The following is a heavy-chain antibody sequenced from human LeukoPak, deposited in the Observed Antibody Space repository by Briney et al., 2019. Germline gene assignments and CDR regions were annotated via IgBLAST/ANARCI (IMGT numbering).Heavy chain of an antibody. J-gene: IGHJ4*02. V-gene: IGHV1-18*01. D-gene: IGHD5-24*01. CDR1: GYTFTSYG. Sequence: EASVKVSCKASGYTFTSYGINWVRQARGQGLEWMGWISAYNGDTNYAQKLQGSVTMTTDTSTTTAYMELRSLRSDDTAVYYCARPQEEDGYNYNWAFDYWGQGTLVTVSS. CDR3: ARPQEEDGYNYNWAFDY. CDR2: ISAYNGDT.